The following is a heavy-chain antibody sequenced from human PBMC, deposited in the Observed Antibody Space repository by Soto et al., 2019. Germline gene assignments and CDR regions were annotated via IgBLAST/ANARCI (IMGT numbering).Heavy chain of an antibody. CDR1: GGSISSSSYY. D-gene: IGHD6-13*01. Sequence: QLQLQESGPGLVKPSETLSLTCTVSGGSISSSSYYWGWIRQPPGKGLEWIGSIYYSGSTYYNPSLNSRVTISVDTSKNQFSLRLSSVTAADTAVYYCATRRYSSSWYYRNYYYGMDVWGQGTTVTVSS. V-gene: IGHV4-39*01. CDR3: ATRRYSSSWYYRNYYYGMDV. CDR2: IYYSGST. J-gene: IGHJ6*02.